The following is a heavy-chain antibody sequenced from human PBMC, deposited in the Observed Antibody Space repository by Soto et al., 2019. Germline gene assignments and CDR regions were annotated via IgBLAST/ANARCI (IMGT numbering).Heavy chain of an antibody. Sequence: SVKVSCKASGYTFTYRYLHWVRQAPGQALEWMGWITPFNGNTNYAQKFQDRVTITRDRSMSTAYMELSSLRSEDTAMYYCASYTYYYDSSGLGAFDFWGQGTMVTVSS. CDR1: GYTFTYRY. V-gene: IGHV1-45*02. J-gene: IGHJ3*01. CDR2: ITPFNGNT. D-gene: IGHD3-22*01. CDR3: ASYTYYYDSSGLGAFDF.